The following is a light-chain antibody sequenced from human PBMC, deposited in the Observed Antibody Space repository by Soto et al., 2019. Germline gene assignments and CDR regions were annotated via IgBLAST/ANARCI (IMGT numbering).Light chain of an antibody. V-gene: IGKV1-39*01. J-gene: IGKJ5*01. CDR1: QNVWTY. Sequence: DIQMTQSPPSLSASVGDRVTITCRASQNVWTYLNLYQQKPGKAPRLLLYGASDLEDGVPARFSGSGSGTDFTLTISSVEPEDFAMYYCHQRNQFGQGTRLEIK. CDR2: GAS. CDR3: HQRNQ.